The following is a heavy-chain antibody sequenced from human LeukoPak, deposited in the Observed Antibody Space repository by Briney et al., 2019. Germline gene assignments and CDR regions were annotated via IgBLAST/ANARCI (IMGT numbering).Heavy chain of an antibody. CDR2: IKSKTDGGST. CDR3: TIDPDY. J-gene: IGHJ4*02. Sequence: GGSLRLSCAASGFTFSNAWMSWVRQAPGKGLEWVGRIKSKTDGGSTDYAAHVKCRITISRYDSKNTLYLQMNSLKTEDTAVYYCTIDPDYWGQGTLVTVSS. CDR1: GFTFSNAW. V-gene: IGHV3-15*01. D-gene: IGHD2-15*01.